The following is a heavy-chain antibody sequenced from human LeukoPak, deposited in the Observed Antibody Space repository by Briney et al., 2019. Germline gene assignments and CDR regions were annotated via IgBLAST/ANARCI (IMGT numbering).Heavy chain of an antibody. CDR3: AGGAAMASSNDY. J-gene: IGHJ4*02. CDR2: IIPIFGTA. CDR1: GGTFSSYA. D-gene: IGHD6-25*01. Sequence: SVKVSCKASGGTFSSYAISWVRHAPGQGLEWMGGIIPIFGTANYAQKFQGRVTITADESTSTAYMELSSLRSEDTAVYYCAGGAAMASSNDYWGQGTLVTVSS. V-gene: IGHV1-69*01.